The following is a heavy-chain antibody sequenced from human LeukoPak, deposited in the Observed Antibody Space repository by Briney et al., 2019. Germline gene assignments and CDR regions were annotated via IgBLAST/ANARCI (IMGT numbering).Heavy chain of an antibody. J-gene: IGHJ4*02. V-gene: IGHV3-23*01. CDR3: AKGALYDSSGYFDY. D-gene: IGHD3-22*01. CDR2: ISSNGGTT. Sequence: PGGSLRLSCAASGFIFSNYAMSWVRQAPGKGLEWVSSISSNGGTTYYADSVKGRFTISRDNSKNTLYLQMNSLRAEDTAVYYCAKGALYDSSGYFDYWGQGTLVTVSS. CDR1: GFIFSNYA.